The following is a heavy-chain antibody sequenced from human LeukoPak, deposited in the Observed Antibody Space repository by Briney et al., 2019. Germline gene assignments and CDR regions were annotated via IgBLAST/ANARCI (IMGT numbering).Heavy chain of an antibody. J-gene: IGHJ4*02. Sequence: GGSLGLSCAASGFTFRNYVIHWVRQAPGKGLEWVAVTSSDLNVKLYADFVKGRFTISRDNSRSTLYLQMNSLRPEDTAIYYCAREGYYGSGSPPSLYFDYWGQGTLVTVPS. V-gene: IGHV3-30-3*01. CDR1: GFTFRNYV. CDR2: TSSDLNVK. CDR3: AREGYYGSGSPPSLYFDY. D-gene: IGHD3-10*01.